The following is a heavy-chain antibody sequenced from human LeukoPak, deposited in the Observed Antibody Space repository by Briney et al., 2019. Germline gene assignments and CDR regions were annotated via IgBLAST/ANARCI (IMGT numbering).Heavy chain of an antibody. CDR1: GFTFSSYS. Sequence: GGSLRLSCAASGFTFSSYSMNWVRQAPGKGLEWVANIKQDGSEKYYVDSVKGRFTISRDNAKNSLYLQMNSLRAEDTAVYYCARDFSGAFDIWGQGTMVTVSP. CDR3: ARDFSGAFDI. J-gene: IGHJ3*02. CDR2: IKQDGSEK. D-gene: IGHD3-3*01. V-gene: IGHV3-7*01.